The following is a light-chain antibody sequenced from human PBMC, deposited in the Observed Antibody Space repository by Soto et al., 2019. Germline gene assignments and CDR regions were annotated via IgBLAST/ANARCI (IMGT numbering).Light chain of an antibody. CDR2: DVS. V-gene: IGLV2-14*01. J-gene: IGLJ3*02. CDR3: SSYTSSSTQV. CDR1: SSDVGGYNY. Sequence: QSVLTQPASVSGSPGQSITISCTGTSSDVGGYNYVSWYQQHPGKAPKLMIYDVSNRPSGVSNRFSGSKSGNTASLTISGLQAEDEAGYYCSSYTSSSTQVFGGGTKVTVL.